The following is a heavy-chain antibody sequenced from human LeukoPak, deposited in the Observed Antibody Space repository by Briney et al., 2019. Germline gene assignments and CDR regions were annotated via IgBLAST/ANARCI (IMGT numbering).Heavy chain of an antibody. CDR1: GFTFVDYA. Sequence: GGSLRLSCTTSGFTFVDYAMSWVRQAPGKGLEWGGFIRRKDHGGTPEHAASVKGRFTISRDDSKSIAYLQMNSLKTEDTAVYFCARDSNFELDYWGQGTQVTVSS. J-gene: IGHJ4*02. D-gene: IGHD3-9*01. CDR2: IRRKDHGGTP. V-gene: IGHV3-49*04. CDR3: ARDSNFELDY.